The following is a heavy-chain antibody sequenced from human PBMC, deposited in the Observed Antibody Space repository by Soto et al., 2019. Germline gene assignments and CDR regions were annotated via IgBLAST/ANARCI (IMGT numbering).Heavy chain of an antibody. CDR1: GGSISSGGYY. CDR2: IYYSGST. CDR3: ARDLRTGYASFWFDP. J-gene: IGHJ5*02. D-gene: IGHD5-12*01. Sequence: SETLSLTCTVSGGSISSGGYYWSWIRQHPGKGLEWIGYIYYSGSTYYNPSLKSRVTISVDTSKNQFSLKLSSVTAADTAVYYCARDLRTGYASFWFDPWGQGTLVTVSS. V-gene: IGHV4-31*03.